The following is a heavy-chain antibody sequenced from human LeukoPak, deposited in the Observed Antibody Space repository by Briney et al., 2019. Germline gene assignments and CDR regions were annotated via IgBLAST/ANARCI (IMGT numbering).Heavy chain of an antibody. CDR2: ISTSSSYI. CDR1: GFTFSSYS. Sequence: GGSLRLSCTASGFTFSSYSMNWVRQAPGKGLEWVSSISTSSSYIYYADSVKGRFTISRDNAKNTLNLQMNSLRAEDTAVYYCARDLGQYYDTSDNWFDPWGQGTLVTVSS. V-gene: IGHV3-21*01. CDR3: ARDLGQYYDTSDNWFDP. D-gene: IGHD3-22*01. J-gene: IGHJ5*02.